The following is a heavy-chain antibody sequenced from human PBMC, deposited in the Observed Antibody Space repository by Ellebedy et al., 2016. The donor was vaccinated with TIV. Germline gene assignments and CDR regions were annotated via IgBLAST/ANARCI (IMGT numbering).Heavy chain of an antibody. J-gene: IGHJ4*02. CDR2: FDPEDGEDGDT. CDR1: GYTLTELS. V-gene: IGHV1-24*01. CDR3: ATVHTSGWYDPGY. Sequence: AASVNVSCKVSGYTLTELSLHWVRQAPGKGLEWMGGFDPEDGEDGDTIYAQKFHDRVTMTVDTSTDTAYMELSSLRSEDTAVYYCATVHTSGWYDPGYWGQGTLVTVSS. D-gene: IGHD6-19*01.